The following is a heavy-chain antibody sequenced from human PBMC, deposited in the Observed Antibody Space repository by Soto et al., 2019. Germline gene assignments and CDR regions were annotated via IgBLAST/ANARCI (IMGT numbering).Heavy chain of an antibody. CDR2: IYYSGST. D-gene: IGHD3-10*01. CDR3: ARVKVRGVIIPGIPTHFDY. CDR1: GGSISSGDYY. Sequence: PSETLSLTFTVSGGSISSGDYYWSWIRQPPGKGLEWIGYIYYSGSTYYNPSLKSRVTISVDTSKNQFSLKLSSVTAADTAVYYCARVKVRGVIIPGIPTHFDYWGQGTLVTVSS. V-gene: IGHV4-30-4*01. J-gene: IGHJ4*02.